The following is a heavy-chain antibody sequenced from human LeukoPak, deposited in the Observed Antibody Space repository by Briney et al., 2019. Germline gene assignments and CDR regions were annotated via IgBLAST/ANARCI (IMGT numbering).Heavy chain of an antibody. Sequence: GGSLRLSCAASGFTFSSYAMSWVRQAPGKGLEWVSAISGSGGSTYYADSVKGRFTISRDNSKNTLYLQMNSLRAEDTAVYYCAKEGTYDFWSGYRIYYYMDVWGQGTTVTVSS. D-gene: IGHD3-3*01. J-gene: IGHJ6*03. CDR3: AKEGTYDFWSGYRIYYYMDV. CDR1: GFTFSSYA. CDR2: ISGSGGST. V-gene: IGHV3-23*01.